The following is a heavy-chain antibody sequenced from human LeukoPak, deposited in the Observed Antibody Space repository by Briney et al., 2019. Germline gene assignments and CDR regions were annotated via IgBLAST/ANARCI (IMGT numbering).Heavy chain of an antibody. J-gene: IGHJ3*02. V-gene: IGHV3-53*01. Sequence: PGGSLRLSCAASGFTVSSNYMSWVRQAPGKGLEWVSVIYSGGSTYYADSVKGRFTISRDNSKNTLYLQMNSLRAEDTAVYYCARDLDDSSGYCLGGNAFDIWGQGTMVTVSS. CDR3: ARDLDDSSGYCLGGNAFDI. D-gene: IGHD3-22*01. CDR2: IYSGGST. CDR1: GFTVSSNY.